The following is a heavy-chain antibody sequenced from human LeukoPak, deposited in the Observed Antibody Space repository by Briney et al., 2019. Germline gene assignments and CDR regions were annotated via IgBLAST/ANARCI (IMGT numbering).Heavy chain of an antibody. CDR1: GFTFSPYG. Sequence: GGSLRLSCATSGFTFSPYGMHWVRQAPGKGLEWVAVISFDGRNKYYADSVKGRFTISRDNPKNTLYLQMNSLRTEDTAVYYCAKDRFDSSTKPHYFDYWGQGTLVTVYS. CDR2: ISFDGRNK. D-gene: IGHD3-22*01. V-gene: IGHV3-30*18. J-gene: IGHJ4*02. CDR3: AKDRFDSSTKPHYFDY.